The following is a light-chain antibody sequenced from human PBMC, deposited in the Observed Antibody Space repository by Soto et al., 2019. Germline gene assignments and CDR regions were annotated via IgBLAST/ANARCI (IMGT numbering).Light chain of an antibody. J-gene: IGKJ5*01. CDR3: QQYGSSPIT. CDR1: QSVSSH. CDR2: GAS. Sequence: EIVLTQSPGTLSLSPGERATLSCRASQSVSSHLAWYQQKPGQAPRLLIYGASSRATGIPDRFSGSGSGTDFTLTISRLEPEDFAVYYCQQYGSSPITFGQGTRLEI. V-gene: IGKV3-20*01.